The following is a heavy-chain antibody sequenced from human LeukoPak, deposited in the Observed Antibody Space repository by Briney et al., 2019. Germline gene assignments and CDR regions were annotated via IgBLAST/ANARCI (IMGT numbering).Heavy chain of an antibody. J-gene: IGHJ4*02. V-gene: IGHV3-7*01. D-gene: IGHD6-6*01. CDR1: GFTFSNYW. CDR2: IKQDGSEK. Sequence: PGGSLRLSCAAAGFTFSNYWMSWVRQAPGKGLEWVAIIKQDGSEKYYVDSVKGRFAISRDNAKNSLFLHMNSLRAEDTAVYYCARISNSSSRSFDYWGQGTLVTVSS. CDR3: ARISNSSSRSFDY.